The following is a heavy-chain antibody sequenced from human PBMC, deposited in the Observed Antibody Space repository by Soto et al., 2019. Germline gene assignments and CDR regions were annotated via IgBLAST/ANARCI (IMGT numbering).Heavy chain of an antibody. CDR3: ARVWSGWELGPWFDP. D-gene: IGHD1-26*01. J-gene: IGHJ5*02. Sequence: SETLSLTCTVSGYSISSGYYWGWIRQPPGKGLEWIGSIYHSGSTYYNPSLKSRVTISVDTSKNQFSLKLSSVTAADTAVYYCARVWSGWELGPWFDPWGQGTLVTVSS. CDR2: IYHSGST. CDR1: GYSISSGYY. V-gene: IGHV4-38-2*02.